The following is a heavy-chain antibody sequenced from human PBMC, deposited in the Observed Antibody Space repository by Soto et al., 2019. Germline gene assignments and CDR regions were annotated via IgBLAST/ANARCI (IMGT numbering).Heavy chain of an antibody. J-gene: IGHJ5*02. CDR3: VRDGTKTLRDWFDP. D-gene: IGHD1-1*01. V-gene: IGHV4-4*07. Sequence: PSETLSLTCTVSGASISGFYWSWIRKSAGKGLEWIGRIYATGTTDYNPSLKSRVMMSVDTSKKQFSPKLRSVTAADTAVYYCVRDGTKTLRDWFDPWGQGMSVTVSS. CDR2: IYATGTT. CDR1: GASISGFY.